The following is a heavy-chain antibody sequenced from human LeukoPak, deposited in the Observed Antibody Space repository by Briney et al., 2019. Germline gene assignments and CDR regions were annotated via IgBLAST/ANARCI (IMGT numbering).Heavy chain of an antibody. CDR2: ISSSGSTI. D-gene: IGHD3-10*01. V-gene: IGHV3-48*03. J-gene: IGHJ4*02. CDR1: GFTFSSYE. CDR3: ARSLTMVRGDPIDY. Sequence: PGGSLRLSCVASGFTFSSYEMNWVRQAPGKGLEWVPYISSSGSTIYYADSVKGRFTISRGNAKNSLYLQMNSLRAEDTAVYYCARSLTMVRGDPIDYWGQGTLVTVSS.